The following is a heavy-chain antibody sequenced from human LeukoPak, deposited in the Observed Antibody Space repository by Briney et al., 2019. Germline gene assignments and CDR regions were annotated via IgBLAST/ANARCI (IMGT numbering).Heavy chain of an antibody. CDR3: ASRAVYYYYMDV. Sequence: ASVKVSCKASGYTFTSYGISWVRQAPGQGLEWMGWISAYNGNTNYAQKLQGRVTMTRNTSISTAYMELSSLRSEDTAVYYCASRAVYYYYMDVWGKGTTVTVSS. CDR1: GYTFTSYG. CDR2: ISAYNGNT. J-gene: IGHJ6*03. V-gene: IGHV1-18*01.